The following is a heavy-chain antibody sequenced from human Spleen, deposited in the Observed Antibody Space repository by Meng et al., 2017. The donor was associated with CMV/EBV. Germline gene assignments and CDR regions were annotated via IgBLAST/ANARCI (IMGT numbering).Heavy chain of an antibody. CDR3: VRDNWRYEYGLDV. CDR2: IRYDGSNK. V-gene: IGHV3-30*02. J-gene: IGHJ6*02. CDR1: GFTFSSYG. D-gene: IGHD3-3*01. Sequence: GESLKISCAASGFTFSSYGMHWVRQAPGKGLEWVAFIRYDGSNKYYADSVKGRFTISRDTSKNTLYVQMNSLRTEDTAVYYCVRDNWRYEYGLDVWGQGTTVTVSS.